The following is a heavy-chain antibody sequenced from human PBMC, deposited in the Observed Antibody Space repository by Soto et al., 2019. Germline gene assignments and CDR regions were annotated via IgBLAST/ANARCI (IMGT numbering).Heavy chain of an antibody. CDR2: INHSGST. J-gene: IGHJ4*02. D-gene: IGHD3-16*02. CDR1: GGSFSGYY. CDR3: ARGVYDYVWGSYRWPFDY. Sequence: SETLSLTCAVYGGSFSGYYWSWIRQPPGKGLEWIGEINHSGSTNYNPSLKSRVTISVDTSKNQFSLKLSSVTAADTAVYYCARGVYDYVWGSYRWPFDYWGQGTLVTVSS. V-gene: IGHV4-34*01.